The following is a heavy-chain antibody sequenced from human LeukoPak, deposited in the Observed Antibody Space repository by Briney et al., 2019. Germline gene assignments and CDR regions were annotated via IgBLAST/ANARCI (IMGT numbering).Heavy chain of an antibody. Sequence: GGSLRLSCAASGFTFSSYGMHWVRQAPGKGLEWVAFIRNDGSNKYYADSVKGRFTISRDNAKNTLNLQMNSLRAEDTAVYYCARDIAVAGYYYYYMDVWGKGTTVTVSS. CDR2: IRNDGSNK. CDR3: ARDIAVAGYYYYYMDV. J-gene: IGHJ6*03. V-gene: IGHV3-30*02. D-gene: IGHD6-19*01. CDR1: GFTFSSYG.